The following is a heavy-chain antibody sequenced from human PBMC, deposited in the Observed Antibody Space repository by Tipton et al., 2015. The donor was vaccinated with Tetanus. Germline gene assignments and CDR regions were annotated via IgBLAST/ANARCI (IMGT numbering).Heavy chain of an antibody. CDR3: ARIGVSTDAYYFDF. CDR1: GDSIGSSGYF. Sequence: TLSLTCTVSGDSIGSSGYFWSWIRQAPGKGLEWIGHVYSGGSFDYTPSLESRLTLSMDTSKNSFSLKLTSVTPADTALYYCARIGVSTDAYYFDFWGPGTLVTASS. CDR2: VYSGGSF. J-gene: IGHJ4*02. D-gene: IGHD3-16*01. V-gene: IGHV4-31*03.